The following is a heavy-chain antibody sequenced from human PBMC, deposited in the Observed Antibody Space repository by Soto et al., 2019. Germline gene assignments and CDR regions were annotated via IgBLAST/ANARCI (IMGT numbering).Heavy chain of an antibody. V-gene: IGHV4-59*08. CDR2: IYYSGST. D-gene: IGHD2-2*01. J-gene: IGHJ3*02. Sequence: SETLSLTCTVSGGSISSYYWSWIRQPPGKGLEWIGYIYYSGSTNYNPSLRSRVTISVDTSKNQFSLKLSSVTAADTAVYYCARLLPPFGCSSTSCSPGMTFDIWGQGTMVTVSS. CDR1: GGSISSYY. CDR3: ARLLPPFGCSSTSCSPGMTFDI.